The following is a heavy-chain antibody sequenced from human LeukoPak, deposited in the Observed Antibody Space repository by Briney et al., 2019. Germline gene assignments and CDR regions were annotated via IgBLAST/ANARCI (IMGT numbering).Heavy chain of an antibody. CDR2: IIPIFGTA. J-gene: IGHJ5*02. Sequence: ASVKVSCKASGGTFSSYAISWVRQAPGQGLEWMGGIIPIFGTANYAQKFQGRVTITADESTGTAYMELRSLRSEDTAVYYCARDRPGRYCSTISCYSASPFDPWGQGTLVTVSS. D-gene: IGHD2-2*02. V-gene: IGHV1-69*13. CDR1: GGTFSSYA. CDR3: ARDRPGRYCSTISCYSASPFDP.